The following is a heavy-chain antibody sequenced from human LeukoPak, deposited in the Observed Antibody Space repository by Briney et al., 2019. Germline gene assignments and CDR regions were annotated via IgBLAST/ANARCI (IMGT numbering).Heavy chain of an antibody. V-gene: IGHV1-2*02. CDR1: GYTLTDYY. Sequence: GASVKVSCKASGYTLTDYYLHWVRQAPGQGLEWMGWINPHSGGTNYGEKFQGRVTLTRDTSVNTAYMELTRLTFDDTAVYYCASSKSLVTACDFWGPGSLVSVSA. D-gene: IGHD2-21*02. CDR2: INPHSGGT. J-gene: IGHJ4*02. CDR3: ASSKSLVTACDF.